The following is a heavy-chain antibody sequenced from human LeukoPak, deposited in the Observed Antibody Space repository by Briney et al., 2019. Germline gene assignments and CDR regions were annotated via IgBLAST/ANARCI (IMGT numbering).Heavy chain of an antibody. CDR3: ATYTHWVAGDV. CDR1: GFIFDDYA. D-gene: IGHD3-16*01. CDR2: ISWNSGSI. J-gene: IGHJ6*02. V-gene: IGHV3-9*01. Sequence: GRSLRLSCAASGFIFDDYAMHWVRQAPGKGLEWVSGISWNSGSIGYADSVKGRFTISRDNARNSLYLQMGSLRAEDTAVYYCATYTHWVAGDVWGQGTTVTVSS.